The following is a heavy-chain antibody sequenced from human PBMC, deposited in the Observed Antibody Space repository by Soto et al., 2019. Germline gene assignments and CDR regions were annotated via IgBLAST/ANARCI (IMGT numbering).Heavy chain of an antibody. J-gene: IGHJ4*02. V-gene: IGHV3-48*03. D-gene: IGHD3-9*01. CDR3: ATRSTDYYFY. CDR1: GLTFSSFE. Sequence: EVQLLESGGGVVQPGGSLRLSCAVSGLTFSSFEMDWVSQAAGKGPEWISYISRGATTTYYADSVSGRFTISRDDAENSVFLQMDSLRVEDTAIYFCATRSTDYYFYWGQGTLVTVSS. CDR2: ISRGATTT.